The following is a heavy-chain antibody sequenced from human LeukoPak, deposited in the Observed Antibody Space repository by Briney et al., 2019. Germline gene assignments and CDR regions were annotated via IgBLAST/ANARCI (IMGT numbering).Heavy chain of an antibody. CDR2: IYSGGST. J-gene: IGHJ4*02. V-gene: IGHV3-53*01. CDR1: GFTVSSNY. D-gene: IGHD6-13*01. CDR3: ARFPYSSSWYFDY. Sequence: PGGSLRLSCAASGFTVSSNYMSWVRQAPGKGLEWVSVIYSGGSTYYADSVKGRFTISRDNSKNTLYLQMNSLRAEDTAVYYCARFPYSSSWYFDYWGQGTLVTVSS.